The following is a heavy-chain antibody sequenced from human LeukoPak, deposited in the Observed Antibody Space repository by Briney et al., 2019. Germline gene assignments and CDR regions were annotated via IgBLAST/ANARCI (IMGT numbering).Heavy chain of an antibody. V-gene: IGHV3-74*01. CDR3: ARDLYSGYDWPWYYYYYMDV. Sequence: PGGSLRLSCAASGFTFSGFWMHWVRQAPGKGLVWVSCISFDGSDATYADSVKGRFTISRDNAKNSLYLHMNSLRAEDTAVYYCARDLYSGYDWPWYYYYYMDVWGKGTTVTVSS. J-gene: IGHJ6*03. CDR2: ISFDGSDA. CDR1: GFTFSGFW. D-gene: IGHD5-12*01.